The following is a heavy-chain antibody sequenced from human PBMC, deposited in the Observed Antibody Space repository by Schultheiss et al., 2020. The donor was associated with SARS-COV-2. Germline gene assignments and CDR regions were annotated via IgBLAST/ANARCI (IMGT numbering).Heavy chain of an antibody. V-gene: IGHV4-59*08. J-gene: IGHJ5*02. CDR3: ARHSFNIAVAAYNWFDP. CDR1: GGSISSYY. D-gene: IGHD6-19*01. Sequence: SETLSLTCTVSGGSISSYYWSWIRQPPGKGLEWIGYFYYSGNTNYNPSLKSRVTISVDTSKNQFSLKLSSVTAADTAVYYCARHSFNIAVAAYNWFDPWGQGTLVTVSS. CDR2: FYYSGNT.